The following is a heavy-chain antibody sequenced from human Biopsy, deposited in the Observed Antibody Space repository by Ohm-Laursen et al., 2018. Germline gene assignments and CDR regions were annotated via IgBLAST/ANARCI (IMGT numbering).Heavy chain of an antibody. CDR2: IYYSGGT. Sequence: GTLSLTCTVSGGSISSDYWSWTRQTPGKGLEWIGYIYYSGGTNYNPSLKSRVTISVDTSKNQFSLRLNSVTAADTAVYYCARATNSTGWPYYYFYGMDVWGQGTTVTVSS. J-gene: IGHJ6*02. D-gene: IGHD2/OR15-2a*01. CDR3: ARATNSTGWPYYYFYGMDV. V-gene: IGHV4-59*01. CDR1: GGSISSDY.